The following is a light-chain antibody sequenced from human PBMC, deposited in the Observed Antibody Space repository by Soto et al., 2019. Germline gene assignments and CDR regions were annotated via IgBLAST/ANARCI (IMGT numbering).Light chain of an antibody. CDR1: TGAVTGSNY. CDR3: LLYYGGQLGV. V-gene: IGLV7-43*01. CDR2: STN. J-gene: IGLJ2*01. Sequence: QAVVTQEPSLTVSPGGTVTLTCAVYTGAVTGSNYPNWFQQKPGQAPRALIYSTNHKYSWTPARFSGSLLGGKAALTLSGVQPEDKADYYCLLYYGGQLGVFGGGTKLTVL.